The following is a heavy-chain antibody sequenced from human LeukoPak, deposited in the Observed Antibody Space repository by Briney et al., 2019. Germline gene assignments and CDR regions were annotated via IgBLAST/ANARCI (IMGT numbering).Heavy chain of an antibody. CDR1: GGSFSGYY. CDR3: ARDVPYSSSSGAFDI. J-gene: IGHJ3*02. V-gene: IGHV4-34*01. CDR2: INHSGST. D-gene: IGHD6-6*01. Sequence: SETLSLTCAVYGGSFSGYYWSWIRQPPGKGLEWIGEINHSGSTNYNPSLKSRVTISVDTSKNQFSLKLSSVTAADTAVYYCARDVPYSSSSGAFDIWGQGTMVTVSS.